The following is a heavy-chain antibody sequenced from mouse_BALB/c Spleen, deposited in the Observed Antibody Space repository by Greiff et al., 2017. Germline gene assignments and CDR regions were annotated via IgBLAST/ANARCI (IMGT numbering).Heavy chain of an antibody. CDR1: GFTFSSFG. V-gene: IGHV5-17*02. J-gene: IGHJ4*01. Sequence: EVQVVESGGGLVQPGGSRKLSCAASGFTFSSFGMHWVRQAPEKGLEWVAYISSGSSTIYYADTVKGRFTISRDNPKNTLFLQMTSLRSEDTAMYYCARSHYGSSFYYYAMDYWGQGTSVTVSS. CDR3: ARSHYGSSFYYYAMDY. D-gene: IGHD1-1*01. CDR2: ISSGSSTI.